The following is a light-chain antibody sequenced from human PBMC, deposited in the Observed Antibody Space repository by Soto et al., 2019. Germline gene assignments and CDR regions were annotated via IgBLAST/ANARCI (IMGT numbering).Light chain of an antibody. CDR1: QSVRTN. CDR2: DTY. V-gene: IGKV3-11*01. CDR3: QQDNDWSSGT. Sequence: EIVLTHSPASLSVSPGERATLSCRASQSVRTNLAWYQHKPGQAPSLLIYDTYNRATGIPDRFSGSGFGTDFTLTISSLKPEDFAFYYCQQDNDWSSGTFGQGTKVDIK. J-gene: IGKJ1*01.